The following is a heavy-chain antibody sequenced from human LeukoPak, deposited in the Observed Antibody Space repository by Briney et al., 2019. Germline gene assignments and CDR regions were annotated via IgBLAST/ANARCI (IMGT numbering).Heavy chain of an antibody. J-gene: IGHJ4*02. Sequence: GSLRLSCAASGFTFSSYSMNWVRQAPGKGLEWVSSISSSSSYIYYADSVKGRFTISRDNAKNSLYLQMNSLRAEDTAVYYCARGMTTVTTSDYWGQGTLVTVSS. CDR2: ISSSSSYI. CDR3: ARGMTTVTTSDY. D-gene: IGHD4-17*01. V-gene: IGHV3-21*01. CDR1: GFTFSSYS.